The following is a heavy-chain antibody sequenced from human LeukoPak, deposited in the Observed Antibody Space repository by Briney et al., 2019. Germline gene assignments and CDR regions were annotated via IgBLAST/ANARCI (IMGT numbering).Heavy chain of an antibody. V-gene: IGHV3-53*01. D-gene: IGHD3-22*01. CDR1: GFTLSSNY. J-gene: IGHJ3*02. CDR3: ARDYYDSSGYYWGAFDI. Sequence: PGGSLRLSCAASGFTLSSNYMSWVRQAPGKGLEWVSVIYSGGSTYYADSVKGRFTISRDNSKNPLYLQMNSLRAEDTAVYYCARDYYDSSGYYWGAFDIWGQGTMVTVSS. CDR2: IYSGGST.